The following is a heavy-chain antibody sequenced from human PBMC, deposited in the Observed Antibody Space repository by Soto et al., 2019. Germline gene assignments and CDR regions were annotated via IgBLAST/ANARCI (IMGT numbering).Heavy chain of an antibody. Sequence: PWWCXRLSCSSSGFSFMTYGVDLFRQAPGKGLEWVAVVRSDGSKEFYADSVKGRFNISRDNSKNTVCLQMNSMRAEDKAVYYCARRSSGTQGVHSWGKGTLVTVSS. CDR2: VRSDGSKE. CDR3: ARRSSGTQGVHS. CDR1: GFSFMTYG. J-gene: IGHJ4*02. V-gene: IGHV3-33*01. D-gene: IGHD1-26*01.